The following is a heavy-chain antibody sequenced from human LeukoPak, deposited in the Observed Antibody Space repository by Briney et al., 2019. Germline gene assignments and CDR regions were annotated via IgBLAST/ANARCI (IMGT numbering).Heavy chain of an antibody. J-gene: IGHJ4*02. Sequence: SKTLSLTCAVYGESFSGYYWSWIRQPPGKGLEWIGEINHSGSTNYNPSLKSRVTISVDTSKNQFSLNLSSVTAADTAVYYCARGPKMITMIVVVKTYYFDYWGQGTLVTVSS. V-gene: IGHV4-34*01. D-gene: IGHD3-22*01. CDR2: INHSGST. CDR1: GESFSGYY. CDR3: ARGPKMITMIVVVKTYYFDY.